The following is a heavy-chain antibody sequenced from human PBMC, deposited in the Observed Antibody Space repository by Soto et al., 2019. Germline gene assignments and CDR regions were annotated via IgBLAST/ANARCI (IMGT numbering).Heavy chain of an antibody. J-gene: IGHJ4*02. CDR1: GYTFTGYY. CDR3: GRGRSGELVVFY. D-gene: IGHD1-7*01. CDR2: ISPNSGGT. Sequence: QVQLVQSGAEVKKSGASGKVSCKASGYTFTGYYIHWVRQAPGQGPEWMGEISPNSGGTKYAQKFQGRVTMTRDTSISTVYMELTNLSPDDTAVYYCGRGRSGELVVFYWGQGTLVTVYS. V-gene: IGHV1-2*02.